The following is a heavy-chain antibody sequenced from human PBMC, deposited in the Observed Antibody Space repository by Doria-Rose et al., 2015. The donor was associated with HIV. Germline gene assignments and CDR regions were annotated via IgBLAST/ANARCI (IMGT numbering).Heavy chain of an antibody. CDR1: GFTFSSYG. Sequence: VQLVESGGGVVQPGRSLRLSCAASGFTFSSYGMHWVRQAPGRGLGWVAAISYDGSNKYYADSVKGRFTISRDSSKNTLYLHMNSLRAEDTAVHYCAKDRGLVLRSLEWIDYWGQGTLVTVSS. V-gene: IGHV3-30*18. D-gene: IGHD3-3*01. CDR3: AKDRGLVLRSLEWIDY. J-gene: IGHJ4*02. CDR2: ISYDGSNK.